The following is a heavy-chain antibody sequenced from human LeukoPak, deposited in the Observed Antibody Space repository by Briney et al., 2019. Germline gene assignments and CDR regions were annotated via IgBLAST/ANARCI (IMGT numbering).Heavy chain of an antibody. CDR2: IYSSGVT. CDR3: ATRPLGGHFRY. Sequence: QLQLQESGPGLVKPSETLSLTCTVSGGSISSSTYYWDWIRQPPAKGLEWIGSIYSSGVTYYHPSLKSRVTISVDTSKNHFSRKLISVTATDTAVYYCATRPLGGHFRYWGQGTLVAVSS. CDR1: GGSISSSTYY. D-gene: IGHD3-16*01. J-gene: IGHJ1*01. V-gene: IGHV4-39*01.